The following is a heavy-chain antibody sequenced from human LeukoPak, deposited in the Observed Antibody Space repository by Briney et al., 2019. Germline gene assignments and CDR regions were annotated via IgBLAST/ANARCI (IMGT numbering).Heavy chain of an antibody. CDR2: IKQDGSEK. J-gene: IGHJ4*02. V-gene: IGHV3-7*05. Sequence: PGGSLRLSCAASGFTLSSYWMSWVRQAPGKGLEWVANIKQDGSEKYYVDSVKGRFTISRDNAKNSLYLQMNSLRAEDTAVYYCARPKSSSGWNFDYWGQGTLVTVSS. D-gene: IGHD6-19*01. CDR1: GFTLSSYW. CDR3: ARPKSSSGWNFDY.